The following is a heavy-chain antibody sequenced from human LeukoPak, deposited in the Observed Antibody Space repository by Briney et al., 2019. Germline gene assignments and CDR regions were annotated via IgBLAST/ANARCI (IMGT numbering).Heavy chain of an antibody. Sequence: SVKVSCKASGGTFSSYAISWVRQAPGQRLEWMGGIIPIFGTTNYAQKFQGRVTITADESTSTAYMELSSLRSEDTAVYYCAREKGMHGDYSFDYWGQGTLVTVSS. J-gene: IGHJ4*02. CDR1: GGTFSSYA. D-gene: IGHD4-17*01. CDR3: AREKGMHGDYSFDY. CDR2: IIPIFGTT. V-gene: IGHV1-69*01.